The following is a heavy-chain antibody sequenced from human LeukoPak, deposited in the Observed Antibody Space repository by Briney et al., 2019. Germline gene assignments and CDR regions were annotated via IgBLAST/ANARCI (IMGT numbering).Heavy chain of an antibody. V-gene: IGHV4-39*02. J-gene: IGHJ6*03. CDR2: LYFSGNT. D-gene: IGHD3-3*01. CDR3: ARESGVVTKYYYYYYMDV. Sequence: SETLSLTCTLSGSGSFRSSTYSWGWIRQPPGKGLEWIGSLYFSGNTYYNPSLKSRFTISVDSSKNQFSLKLRSVTAADTAVYYCARESGVVTKYYYYYYMDVWGKGTTVTVSS. CDR1: GSGSFRSSTYS.